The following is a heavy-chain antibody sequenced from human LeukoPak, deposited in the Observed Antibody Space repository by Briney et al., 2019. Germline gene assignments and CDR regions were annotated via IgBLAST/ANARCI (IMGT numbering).Heavy chain of an antibody. V-gene: IGHV3-15*07. CDR2: IKSKTDGGTT. Sequence: GGSLRLSCAASGFTFSNAWMNWVRQAPGKGLEWVGRIKSKTDGGTTDYAAPVKGRFTISRDDSKNTLYLQMNSLKTEDTAVYYCTTDWQQLVFSWFDPWGQGTLVTVSS. D-gene: IGHD6-13*01. J-gene: IGHJ5*02. CDR3: TTDWQQLVFSWFDP. CDR1: GFTFSNAW.